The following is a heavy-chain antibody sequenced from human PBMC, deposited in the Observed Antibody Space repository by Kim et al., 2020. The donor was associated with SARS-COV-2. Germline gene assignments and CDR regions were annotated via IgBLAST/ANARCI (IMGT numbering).Heavy chain of an antibody. Sequence: CQGRVTITRDTSASTAYMELSSLRSEDTAVYYCARDSNTFGVVIANWFDPWGKGTLVTVSS. V-gene: IGHV1-3*01. D-gene: IGHD3-3*01. J-gene: IGHJ5*02. CDR3: ARDSNTFGVVIANWFDP.